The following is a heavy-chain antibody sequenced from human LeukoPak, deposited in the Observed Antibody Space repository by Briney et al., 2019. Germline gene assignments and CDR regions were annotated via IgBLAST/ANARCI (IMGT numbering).Heavy chain of an antibody. CDR1: GYTFTGYY. CDR2: INPNSGGT. D-gene: IGHD3-16*02. V-gene: IGHV1-2*02. Sequence: ASVRVSCKASGYTFTGYYMHWVRQAPGQGLEWMGWINPNSGGTNYAQKFQGRVTMTRDTSISTAYMELSRLRSDDTAVYYCARGREITFGGVIVSHYMDVWGKGTTVTVSS. J-gene: IGHJ6*03. CDR3: ARGREITFGGVIVSHYMDV.